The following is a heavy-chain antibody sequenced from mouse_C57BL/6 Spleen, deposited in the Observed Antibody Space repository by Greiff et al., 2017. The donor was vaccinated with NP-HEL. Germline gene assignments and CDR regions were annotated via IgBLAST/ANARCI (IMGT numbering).Heavy chain of an antibody. CDR1: GYTFTSYW. CDR3: AGSSPYAMDY. CDR2: IDPSDSET. Sequence: QVQLQQPGAELVRPGSSVKLSCKASGYTFTSYWMHWVKQRPIQGLEWIGNIDPSDSETHYNQKFKDKATLTVDKSSSTAYMQLSSLTSEDSAVYDCAGSSPYAMDYWGQGTSVTVSS. J-gene: IGHJ4*01. V-gene: IGHV1-52*01. D-gene: IGHD1-1*01.